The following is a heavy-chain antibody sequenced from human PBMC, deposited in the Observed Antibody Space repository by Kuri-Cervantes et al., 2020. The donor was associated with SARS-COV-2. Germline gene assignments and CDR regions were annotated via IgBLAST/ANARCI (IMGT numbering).Heavy chain of an antibody. V-gene: IGHV3-7*01. Sequence: ETLSLTCAASGFTFSSYWMSWVRQAPGKGLGWVANIKQDGSEKYYVDSVKGRFTISRDNAKNSLYLQMNSLRAEDTAVYYCARWGVYYFDYWGQGTLVTVSS. CDR3: ARWGVYYFDY. D-gene: IGHD3-16*01. CDR1: GFTFSSYW. J-gene: IGHJ4*02. CDR2: IKQDGSEK.